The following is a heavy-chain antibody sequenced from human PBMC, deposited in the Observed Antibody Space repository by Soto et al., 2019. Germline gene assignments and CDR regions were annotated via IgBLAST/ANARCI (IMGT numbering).Heavy chain of an antibody. D-gene: IGHD2-2*01. CDR2: IFSHDDK. Sequence: QVTLKESGPVLVKPTETLTLTCTVSGLSLSNGRLGVSWIRQPPGKALEWLAHIFSHDDKSYSTALKSSLTIPKYTSRSQVVLTMTNMDPVDSATYYCALIKDCSRTDCYLASFYPWGHGTLVTLSS. CDR3: ALIKDCSRTDCYLASFYP. J-gene: IGHJ5*02. V-gene: IGHV2-26*01. CDR1: GLSLSNGRLG.